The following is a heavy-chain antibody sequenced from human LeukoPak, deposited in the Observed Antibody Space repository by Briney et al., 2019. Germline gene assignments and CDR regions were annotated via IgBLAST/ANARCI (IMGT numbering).Heavy chain of an antibody. CDR1: GGSISSYD. D-gene: IGHD2-2*01. V-gene: IGHV4-4*07. Sequence: SETLSLTCTVSGGSISSYDWSWIRQPAGKGLEWIGRIYTSGSTNYNPSLKSRVTMSVDTSKNQFSLKLSSVTAADTAVYYCAREWAVVVPAAHYYYYYMDVWGKGTTVTVSS. J-gene: IGHJ6*03. CDR2: IYTSGST. CDR3: AREWAVVVPAAHYYYYYMDV.